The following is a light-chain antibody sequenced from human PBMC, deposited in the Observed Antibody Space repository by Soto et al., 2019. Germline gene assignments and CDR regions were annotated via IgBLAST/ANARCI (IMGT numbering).Light chain of an antibody. CDR3: MQGTHWPIT. V-gene: IGKV2-30*02. J-gene: IGKJ5*01. Sequence: DVVMTQSPPSLPVTLGQPAPISCRSNQSLVHSDGIAYFSWFQQRPGRSPRRLIYKVSNRDSGVPARFSGSGSGTDFALKISRVEAEDVGVYYCMQGTHWPITFGQGTRLEIK. CDR1: QSLVHSDGIAY. CDR2: KVS.